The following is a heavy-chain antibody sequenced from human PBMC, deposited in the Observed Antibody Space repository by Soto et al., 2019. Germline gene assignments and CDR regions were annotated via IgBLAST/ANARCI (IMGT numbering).Heavy chain of an antibody. J-gene: IGHJ3*02. CDR1: GFTFSSYA. CDR3: TKDRGSGNYGMKAFHI. CDR2: ISSGGDST. V-gene: IGHV3-23*01. D-gene: IGHD4-17*01. Sequence: EVQLLESGGGLVQPGGSLRLSCVASGFTFSSYAVNWVRQAPGKGLEWVSTISSGGDSTYYADSVKGRFTMSRDNSKNTLSLKMNSLRADDTAVYYCTKDRGSGNYGMKAFHIWGQGTMVTVSS.